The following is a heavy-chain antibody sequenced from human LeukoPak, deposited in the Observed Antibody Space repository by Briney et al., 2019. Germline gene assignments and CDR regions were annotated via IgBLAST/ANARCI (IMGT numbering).Heavy chain of an antibody. D-gene: IGHD2-8*01. V-gene: IGHV1-2*02. CDR3: ARVEYCTKGLCINFDL. CDR2: INPNSGGT. Sequence: GASLKVSCKASGYTFTGPYIHWMRQAPGQGLEWMAWINPNSGGTKYAQKFQGRVTVTRDTSTSIAYMELSGLRADDTATYYCARVEYCTKGLCINFDLWGQGTLVAVSS. CDR1: GYTFTGPY. J-gene: IGHJ4*02.